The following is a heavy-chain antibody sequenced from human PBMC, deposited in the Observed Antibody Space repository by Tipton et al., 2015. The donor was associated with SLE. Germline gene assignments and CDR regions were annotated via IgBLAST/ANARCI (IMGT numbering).Heavy chain of an antibody. CDR3: ARVDPGPFGGLIVAFDS. D-gene: IGHD3-16*02. J-gene: IGHJ4*02. Sequence: TLSLTCTVSNGSINYYHWSWIRQPPGKGLEWLGYFSYSGNTNYSPSLKRRVTLSVDTSKNQFSLKLSSVTAADTAVYYCARVDPGPFGGLIVAFDSWGQGTLVTVSS. V-gene: IGHV4-59*01. CDR1: NGSINYYH. CDR2: FSYSGNT.